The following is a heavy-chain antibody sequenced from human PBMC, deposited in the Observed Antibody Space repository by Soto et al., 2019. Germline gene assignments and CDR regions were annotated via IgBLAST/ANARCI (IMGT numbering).Heavy chain of an antibody. V-gene: IGHV3-30-3*01. CDR2: ISYDGSNK. Sequence: GGSLRLSCAASGFTFSSYAMHWVRQAPGKGLEWVAVISYDGSNKYYADSVKGRFTISRDNSKNTLYRQMNSLRAEDTAVYYCARVGSSGWYGPFDYWGQGTLVTVSS. D-gene: IGHD6-19*01. CDR1: GFTFSSYA. J-gene: IGHJ4*02. CDR3: ARVGSSGWYGPFDY.